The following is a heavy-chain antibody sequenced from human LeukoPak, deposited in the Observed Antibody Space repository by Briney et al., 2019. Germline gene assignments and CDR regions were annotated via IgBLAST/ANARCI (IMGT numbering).Heavy chain of an antibody. V-gene: IGHV3-30-3*01. CDR3: ARALYNWNDPYDY. Sequence: GGSLRLSCAASGFTFSSYAMHWVRQAPGKGLEWVAVISYDGSNKYYADSVKGRFTISRDNSKNTLYLQMNSLRAEDTAVYYCARALYNWNDPYDYWGQGTLVTVSS. J-gene: IGHJ4*02. D-gene: IGHD1-20*01. CDR2: ISYDGSNK. CDR1: GFTFSSYA.